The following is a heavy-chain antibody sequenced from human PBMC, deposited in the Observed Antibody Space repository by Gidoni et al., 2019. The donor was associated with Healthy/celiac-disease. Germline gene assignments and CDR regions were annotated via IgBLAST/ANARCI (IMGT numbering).Heavy chain of an antibody. Sequence: EVQLVESGGGLVQPGGSLILSCSASGFTFRSYWLHWVRQAPGKGLVWVSRINSDGSSTSYADSVKGRFTISRDNAKNTLYLQMNSLRAEDTAVYYCARETSYITMIVVVTPLRYFDYWGQGTLVTVSS. CDR1: GFTFRSYW. V-gene: IGHV3-74*01. CDR3: ARETSYITMIVVVTPLRYFDY. CDR2: INSDGSST. J-gene: IGHJ4*02. D-gene: IGHD3-22*01.